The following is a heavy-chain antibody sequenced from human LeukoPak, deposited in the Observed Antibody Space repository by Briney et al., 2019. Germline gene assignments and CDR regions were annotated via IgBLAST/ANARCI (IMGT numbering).Heavy chain of an antibody. CDR1: GGFFSGYY. CDR2: INHSGST. Sequence: SETLSLTCAVYGGFFSGYYWSWIRQPPGKGLEWIGEINHSGSTNYNPSLKSRVTISVDTSKNQFSLKLSSVTAADTAVYYCARGLSDGLYDILTGYLYWGQGTLVTVSS. CDR3: ARGLSDGLYDILTGYLY. D-gene: IGHD3-9*01. J-gene: IGHJ4*02. V-gene: IGHV4-34*01.